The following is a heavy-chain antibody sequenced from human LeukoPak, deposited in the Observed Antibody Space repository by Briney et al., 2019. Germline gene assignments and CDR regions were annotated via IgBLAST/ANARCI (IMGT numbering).Heavy chain of an antibody. CDR2: INTNIGNP. Sequence: ASVKVSCKASGYTFTSYAMNWVREAPAQGLEWMGWINTNIGNPTYAQGFTGRFVFSLDTSVSTAYLQISSLKAEDTAVYYCARDADYSPYYYYGMDVWGQGTTVTVSS. J-gene: IGHJ6*02. CDR3: ARDADYSPYYYYGMDV. D-gene: IGHD2-15*01. CDR1: GYTFTSYA. V-gene: IGHV7-4-1*02.